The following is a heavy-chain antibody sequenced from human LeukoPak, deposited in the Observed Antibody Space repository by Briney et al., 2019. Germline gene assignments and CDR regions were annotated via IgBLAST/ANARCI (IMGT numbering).Heavy chain of an antibody. CDR3: ARGTPNSQRLPFDY. CDR1: GGSISSGSYY. V-gene: IGHV4-61*02. CDR2: IYTSGGT. J-gene: IGHJ4*02. D-gene: IGHD1-1*01. Sequence: PSQTLSLTCTVSGGSISSGSYYWSWIRQPAGKGLGWLGRIYTSGGTNYNPSLKSRVTISVDTSKNQFSRKLSSVTAADTAVYYCARGTPNSQRLPFDYWGQGTLVTVSS.